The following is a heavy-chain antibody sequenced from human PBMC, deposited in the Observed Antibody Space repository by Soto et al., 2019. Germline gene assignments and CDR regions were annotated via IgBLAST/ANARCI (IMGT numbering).Heavy chain of an antibody. CDR2: LSKSGSTI. CDR1: GFTFSDYY. D-gene: IGHD2-15*01. J-gene: IGHJ4*02. V-gene: IGHV3-11*01. CDR3: ARQTPLVAVTPEFDY. Sequence: QVQLVESGGGLVKPGGSLRLSCAASGFTFSDYYMSWVRQAPGKGLEWVSSLSKSGSTIDYADSVRGRFTISRDNAKNSLYLQMNSLRGEDTAVYYCARQTPLVAVTPEFDYWGQGTLLTVSS.